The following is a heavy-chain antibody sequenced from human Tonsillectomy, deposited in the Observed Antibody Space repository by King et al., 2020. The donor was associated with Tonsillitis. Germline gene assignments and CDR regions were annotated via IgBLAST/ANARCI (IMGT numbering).Heavy chain of an antibody. D-gene: IGHD2-2*01. CDR2: IYTSGTT. CDR3: AREDYCSSTSCYFSHDAFDI. J-gene: IGHJ3*02. Sequence: QLQESGPGLVKPSETLSLTCTVSGGSIRSYYWNWVRQPAGKGLEWIGRIYTSGTTIYNPSLQSRVTMSVDTSKNQFSLNLSSVTAADTAVYYCAREDYCSSTSCYFSHDAFDIWGQGTMVTVSS. CDR1: GGSIRSYY. V-gene: IGHV4-4*07.